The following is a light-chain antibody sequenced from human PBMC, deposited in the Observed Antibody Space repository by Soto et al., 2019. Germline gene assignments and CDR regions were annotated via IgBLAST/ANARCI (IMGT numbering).Light chain of an antibody. V-gene: IGLV1-40*01. CDR1: SSNIGAGYD. J-gene: IGLJ1*01. CDR3: QSYDSSLRAYV. CDR2: GNS. Sequence: QSVLTQPPSVSGVPGQRVTISCTGSSSNIGAGYDVHWYQQLPGTAPKLIIYGNSNRPSGVPDRFSGSKTGTSAALAITGLQSEDEADYYCQSYDSSLRAYVFGTGTKVTVL.